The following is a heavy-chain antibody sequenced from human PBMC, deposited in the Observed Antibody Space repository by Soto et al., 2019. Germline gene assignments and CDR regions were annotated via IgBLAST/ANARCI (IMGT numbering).Heavy chain of an antibody. J-gene: IGHJ4*02. CDR2: IIPIFGTA. D-gene: IGHD2-2*01. CDR3: ARERVEMAPPKLLSPFDY. Sequence: GASVKVSCKASGGTFSSYAISWVRQAPGQGLEWMGGIIPIFGTANYAQKFQGRVTINADESTSTAYMELSSLRSEDTAVYYCARERVEMAPPKLLSPFDYWGQGTLVTVSS. V-gene: IGHV1-69*13. CDR1: GGTFSSYA.